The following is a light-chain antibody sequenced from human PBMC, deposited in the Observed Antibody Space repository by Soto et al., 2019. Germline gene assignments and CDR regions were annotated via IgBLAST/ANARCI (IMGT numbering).Light chain of an antibody. J-gene: IGKJ4*01. Sequence: DIQMTQSPSSLSASVGDRVTITCQASQDISNYLNWYQQKPGKYPKLLIFDASNVETGVPSRFSGSGSGTDFTFTIHSLQPEDAATYYCQQYEDLPLTFGGGTKVGIK. CDR1: QDISNY. V-gene: IGKV1-33*01. CDR2: DAS. CDR3: QQYEDLPLT.